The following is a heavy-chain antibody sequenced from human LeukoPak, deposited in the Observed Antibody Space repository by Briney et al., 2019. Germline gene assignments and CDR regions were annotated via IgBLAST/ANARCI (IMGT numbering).Heavy chain of an antibody. CDR2: IIPILGIA. D-gene: IGHD4-17*01. Sequence: SVKVSCKASGGTFSSYAISWVRQAPGQGLEWMGRIIPILGIANYAQKFQGRVTITADKSTSTAYMDLSSLKASDTAMYYCARHLSPPTVTNFDYWGQGTLVTVSS. J-gene: IGHJ4*02. V-gene: IGHV1-69*04. CDR3: ARHLSPPTVTNFDY. CDR1: GGTFSSYA.